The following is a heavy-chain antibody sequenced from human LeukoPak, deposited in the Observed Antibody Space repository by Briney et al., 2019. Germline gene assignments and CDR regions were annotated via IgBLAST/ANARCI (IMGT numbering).Heavy chain of an antibody. CDR3: ARVGYYESSGYYEY. D-gene: IGHD3-22*01. CDR2: NNPNSGGT. Sequence: ASVKVSCKATGYTLTDYYMNWVRQAPGQGLEWMGRNNPNSGGTNYAQKFQGRVTMTRDTSISTVYMELSRLRSDDTAVYYCARVGYYESSGYYEYWGQGTLVTVSS. CDR1: GYTLTDYY. V-gene: IGHV1-2*06. J-gene: IGHJ4*02.